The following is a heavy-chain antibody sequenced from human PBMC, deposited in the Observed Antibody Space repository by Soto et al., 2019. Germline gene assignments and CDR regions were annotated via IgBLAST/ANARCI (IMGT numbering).Heavy chain of an antibody. CDR3: ARVEQGTATTVVDAFDI. Sequence: QVQLQQWGAGLLKPSETLSLTCAVFGGSVNSGNYYWSWIRQPPGKGLEWIGEMSHSGGTHFNPYLQGRVNISVYTYQNQLPLKMSSVTAADTALYYGARVEQGTATTVVDAFDIWGPGTMVTVSS. J-gene: IGHJ3*02. V-gene: IGHV4-34*01. CDR2: MSHSGGT. CDR1: GGSVNSGNYY. D-gene: IGHD1-1*01.